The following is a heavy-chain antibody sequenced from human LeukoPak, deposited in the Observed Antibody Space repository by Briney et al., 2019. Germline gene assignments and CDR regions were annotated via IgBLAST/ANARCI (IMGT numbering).Heavy chain of an antibody. CDR1: GYTFTGYY. CDR3: ARGQGVEQLWLI. V-gene: IGHV1-2*02. J-gene: IGHJ4*02. CDR2: INPNSGGT. D-gene: IGHD5-18*01. Sequence: GASVKVSCKASGYTFTGYYMHWVRPAPGQGLEWMGWINPNSGGTNYAQKFQRRVTMTRDTSISTAYMELSRLRSDDTAVYYCARGQGVEQLWLIWGQGTLVTVSS.